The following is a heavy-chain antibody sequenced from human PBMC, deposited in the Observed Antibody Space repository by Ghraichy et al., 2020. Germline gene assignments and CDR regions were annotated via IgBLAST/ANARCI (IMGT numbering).Heavy chain of an antibody. J-gene: IGHJ5*02. CDR1: GGSISSSSYY. V-gene: IGHV4-39*01. CDR3: ARHKPKGGSSSAGWFDP. Sequence: SQTLSLTCTVSGGSISSSSYYWGWIRQPPGKGLEWIGSIYYSGSTYYNPSLKSRVTISVDTSKNQFSLKLSSVTAADTAVYYCARHKPKGGSSSAGWFDPWGQGTLVTVSS. CDR2: IYYSGST. D-gene: IGHD6-6*01.